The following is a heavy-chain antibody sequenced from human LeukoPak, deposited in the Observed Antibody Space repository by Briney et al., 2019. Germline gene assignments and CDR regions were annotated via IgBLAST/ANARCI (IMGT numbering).Heavy chain of an antibody. CDR2: IQQYGSEK. Sequence: VGSLRLSCAASGFTFSSYWMSWVRQAPGKGLEWVANIQQYGSEKYYVDSVKGRFTISRDNATNSLYLQMNSLRAEDTAVYYCARDHPPPYYYDSSGSIDYWGQGTLVTVSS. D-gene: IGHD3-22*01. J-gene: IGHJ4*02. CDR1: GFTFSSYW. CDR3: ARDHPPPYYYDSSGSIDY. V-gene: IGHV3-7*01.